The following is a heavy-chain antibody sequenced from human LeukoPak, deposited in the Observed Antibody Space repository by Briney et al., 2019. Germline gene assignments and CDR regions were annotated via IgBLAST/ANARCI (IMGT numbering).Heavy chain of an antibody. CDR1: GFSLSGYG. J-gene: IGHJ4*02. V-gene: IGHV3-33*01. Sequence: GGSLRLSCEASGFSLSGYGMHWVRQAPGKGLEWVALIWYDGSNKYYADSVKGRFSISRDNSKNTLYLQMNSLRGEDTAVYYCTRDINSNYFDYWGQGTLVTVSS. CDR3: TRDINSNYFDY. CDR2: IWYDGSNK. D-gene: IGHD4-11*01.